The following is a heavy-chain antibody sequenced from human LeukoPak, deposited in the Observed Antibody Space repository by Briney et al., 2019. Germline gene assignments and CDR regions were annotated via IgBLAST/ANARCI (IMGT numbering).Heavy chain of an antibody. Sequence: SETLPLTCTLSGGSINSFYWSWIRQPPGKGLEWIGYIYYTGHTNYNPSLKSRVTISVDTSKNQFSLRLSSVTAADTAVYYCARGAGWYQFWGQGTLVTVSS. CDR2: IYYTGHT. D-gene: IGHD6-19*01. V-gene: IGHV4-59*01. CDR1: GGSINSFY. CDR3: ARGAGWYQF. J-gene: IGHJ4*02.